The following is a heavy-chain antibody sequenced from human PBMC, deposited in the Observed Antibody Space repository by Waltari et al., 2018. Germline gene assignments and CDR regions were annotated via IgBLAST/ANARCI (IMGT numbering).Heavy chain of an antibody. Sequence: QLQLQESGPGLVKPSETLSLTCTVSGGSISSSSYYWGWIRQPPGKGLEWIGSIYYSGSTSYNPSLKSRVTISVDTSKNQFSLKLSSVTAADTAVYYCARRAMYSDAFDIWGQGTMVTVSS. CDR2: IYYSGST. J-gene: IGHJ3*02. CDR3: ARRAMYSDAFDI. D-gene: IGHD2-2*01. V-gene: IGHV4-39*01. CDR1: GGSISSSSYY.